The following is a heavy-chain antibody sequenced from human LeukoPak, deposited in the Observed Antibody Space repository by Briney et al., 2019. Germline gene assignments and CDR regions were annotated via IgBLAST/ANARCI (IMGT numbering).Heavy chain of an antibody. CDR2: IYSGGST. CDR1: GFTVSSNY. D-gene: IGHD1-26*01. V-gene: IGHV3-53*01. CDR3: AQRGIVGASGVDY. J-gene: IGHJ4*02. Sequence: GGSLRLSCAASGFTVSSNYMSWVRQAPGKGLEWVSVIYSGGSTYYADSVKGRFTISRDNSKNTLYLQMNSLRAEDTAVYYCAQRGIVGASGVDYWGQGTLVTVSS.